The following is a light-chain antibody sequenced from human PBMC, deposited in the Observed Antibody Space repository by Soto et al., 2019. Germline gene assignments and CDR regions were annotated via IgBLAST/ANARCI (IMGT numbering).Light chain of an antibody. CDR3: QQYNSYSPWT. J-gene: IGKJ1*01. V-gene: IGKV1-5*01. CDR2: DAS. Sequence: IHRTQSPSSLSASVVDRVTITFLSSQSIVTYLNWYLQKPGKAPKLLIYDASSLESGVPSRFSGSGSGTEFTLTISSLQPDDFATYYCQQYNSYSPWTFGQGTKVDIK. CDR1: QSIVTY.